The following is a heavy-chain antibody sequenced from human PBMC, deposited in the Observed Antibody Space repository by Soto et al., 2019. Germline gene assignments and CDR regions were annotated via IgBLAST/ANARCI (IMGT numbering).Heavy chain of an antibody. Sequence: LSLTCAVYVGPFSAYYWSWIRQPPGKGLEWIGEINHSGSTNYNPSLKGRVTISVDTSKNQFSLSLSSVTAADTAVYYCARVSSGVGPDYWGQGTLVTVSS. D-gene: IGHD1-26*01. CDR2: INHSGST. J-gene: IGHJ4*02. CDR3: ARVSSGVGPDY. V-gene: IGHV4-34*01. CDR1: VGPFSAYY.